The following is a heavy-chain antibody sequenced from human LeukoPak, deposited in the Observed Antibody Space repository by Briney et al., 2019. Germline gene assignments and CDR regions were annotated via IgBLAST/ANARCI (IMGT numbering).Heavy chain of an antibody. V-gene: IGHV3-7*01. CDR3: ARVGPIKSFDY. CDR1: GFTFSSYL. J-gene: IGHJ4*02. D-gene: IGHD1-26*01. CDR2: IKQDGSAK. Sequence: GGPLRLSCAASGFTFSSYLMSWVRQAPGKGLEWVANIKQDGSAKYYVDAVKGRFTISRDNAKNSLYLQMNSLTAEATAVYYCARVGPIKSFDYWGQGTLVTVSS.